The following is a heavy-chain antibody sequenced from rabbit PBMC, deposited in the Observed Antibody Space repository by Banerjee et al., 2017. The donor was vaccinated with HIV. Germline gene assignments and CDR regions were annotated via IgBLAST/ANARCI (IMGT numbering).Heavy chain of an antibody. CDR3: ARDLAGVIGWNFDL. CDR2: IDSSSIT. Sequence: QSLEESGGDLVKTGAALTLTCTASGFSFSSDYHMSWVRQAPGKGLELIGCIDSSSITWYASWVNGRFTISKTSSTTVTLQMTSLTAADTATYFCARDLAGVIGWNFDLWGPGTLVTVS. J-gene: IGHJ4*01. CDR1: GFSFSSDYH. D-gene: IGHD4-1*01. V-gene: IGHV1S40*01.